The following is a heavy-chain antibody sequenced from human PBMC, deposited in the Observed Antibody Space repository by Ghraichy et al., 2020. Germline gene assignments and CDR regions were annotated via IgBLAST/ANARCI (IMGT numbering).Heavy chain of an antibody. CDR1: GDSIISTTYY. J-gene: IGHJ4*02. CDR3: ARMTGDSPPYFFDN. Sequence: SETLSLTCTVSGDSIISTTYYWGWFRQLPGQGLEWIGTIYYTGSSYSNPSLKSRVVIVVDTSQNQFSLRVTSVTAADTAIYYCARMTGDSPPYFFDNWGQGTLVTVSS. V-gene: IGHV4-39*01. CDR2: IYYTGSS. D-gene: IGHD3-10*01.